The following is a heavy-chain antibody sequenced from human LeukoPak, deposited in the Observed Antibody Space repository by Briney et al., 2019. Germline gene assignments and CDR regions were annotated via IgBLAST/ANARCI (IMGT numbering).Heavy chain of an antibody. Sequence: PGGSLRLSCAASGFTFSSYAMSWVRQPPGKWLEWVSAISGVGGSTYYADSVKGRFTISRDSAKNSLYLQMNSLRVEDTAVYYCARGEHDYGDYDPDYWGQGTLVTVSS. CDR2: ISGVGGST. D-gene: IGHD4-17*01. CDR3: ARGEHDYGDYDPDY. J-gene: IGHJ4*02. CDR1: GFTFSSYA. V-gene: IGHV3-23*01.